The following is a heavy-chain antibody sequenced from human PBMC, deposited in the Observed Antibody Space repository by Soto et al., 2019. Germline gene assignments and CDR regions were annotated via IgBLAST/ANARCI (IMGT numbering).Heavy chain of an antibody. CDR2: ISSSGSTI. J-gene: IGHJ6*02. Sequence: PGGSLRLSCAASGFTFSDYYMSWIRQAPGKGLEWVSYISSSGSTIYYADSVKGRFTVSRDDSTNTAYLQMNSLETDDTAVYYCTRLSEGAYYHYGMNVWGQGTTVTVSS. CDR3: TRLSEGAYYHYGMNV. V-gene: IGHV3-11*01. D-gene: IGHD1-26*01. CDR1: GFTFSDYY.